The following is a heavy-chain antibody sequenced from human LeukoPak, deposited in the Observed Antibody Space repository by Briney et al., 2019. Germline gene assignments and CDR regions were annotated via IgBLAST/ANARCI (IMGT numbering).Heavy chain of an antibody. Sequence: GGSLRPSCAASGFAFSSYPMTWVRQAPGKGLEWVSTIGSSNGDTHYADSVKGRFTISRDNSKNTLYLQMNSLRAEDTAVYYCAKYYSTSGSSGGRVFDYWGQGTLVTVSS. CDR1: GFAFSSYP. D-gene: IGHD3-10*01. CDR2: IGSSNGDT. CDR3: AKYYSTSGSSGGRVFDY. J-gene: IGHJ4*02. V-gene: IGHV3-23*01.